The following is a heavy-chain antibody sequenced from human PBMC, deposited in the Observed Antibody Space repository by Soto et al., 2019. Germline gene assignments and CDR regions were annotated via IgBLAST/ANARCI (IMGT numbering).Heavy chain of an antibody. CDR1: GYTFISYG. V-gene: IGHV1-18*01. CDR2: FSAYNGNT. Sequence: QVQLVQSGAEVMKPGASVKVSCKASGYTFISYGINWVRQAPGQGLEWMGWFSAYNGNTNYAQKLQGRVTMTTDTSTSTAYMELRSLRSDDTAVYYCARDFRAGIYYGSGSSIDYWGQGTLVTVSS. CDR3: ARDFRAGIYYGSGSSIDY. D-gene: IGHD3-10*01. J-gene: IGHJ4*02.